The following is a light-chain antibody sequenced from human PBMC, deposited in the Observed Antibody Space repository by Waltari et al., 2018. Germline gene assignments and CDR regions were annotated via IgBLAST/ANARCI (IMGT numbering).Light chain of an antibody. CDR1: QSLLHSDGNTY. J-gene: IGKJ1*01. V-gene: IGKV2-30*02. Sequence: DVVLTQSPLSLPVTLGQSASIPCSSTQSLLHSDGNTYLNWFQQRPGQSPRRLIYKVSNRDSGVPDRFSGSGSGTDFILKISRVEAEDVGVYYCMQGTYWPRTFGQGTKVEIK. CDR3: MQGTYWPRT. CDR2: KVS.